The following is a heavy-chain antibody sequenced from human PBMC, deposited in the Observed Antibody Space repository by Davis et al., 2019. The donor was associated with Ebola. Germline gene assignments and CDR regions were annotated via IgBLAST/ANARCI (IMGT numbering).Heavy chain of an antibody. V-gene: IGHV3-48*03. D-gene: IGHD3-10*01. Sequence: GGSLRLSCAASGFTFSSYEMNWVRQAPGKGLEWVSYISSSGSTIYYADSVKGRFTISRDNAKNSLYLQMNSLRAEDTAVYYCARTLLWFGELLSGWFDPWGQGTLVTVSS. CDR1: GFTFSSYE. CDR3: ARTLLWFGELLSGWFDP. CDR2: ISSSGSTI. J-gene: IGHJ5*02.